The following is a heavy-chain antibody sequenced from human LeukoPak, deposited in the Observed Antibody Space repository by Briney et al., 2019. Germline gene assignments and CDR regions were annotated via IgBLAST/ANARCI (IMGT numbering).Heavy chain of an antibody. D-gene: IGHD5-18*01. CDR3: ARVQYSYGTGYMDV. CDR1: GYTVTGHY. J-gene: IGHJ6*03. CDR2: INPNSGGT. V-gene: IGHV1-2*02. Sequence: GASLRVSCKASGYTVTGHYMHWVRQAPGQGLEWMGWINPNSGGTNYAQKVQGRVTMTRDTSISTAYMELSRLRSDDTAVYYCARVQYSYGTGYMDVWGKGTTVTV.